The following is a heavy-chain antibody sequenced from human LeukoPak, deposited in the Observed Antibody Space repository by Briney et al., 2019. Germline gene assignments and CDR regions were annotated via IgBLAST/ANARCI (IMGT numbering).Heavy chain of an antibody. D-gene: IGHD1-26*01. J-gene: IGHJ4*02. CDR2: ISGSGGST. CDR3: AKKPGHSGSQEHDY. CDR1: GFTFSSYA. Sequence: GGSLRLSCAASGFTFSSYAMSWVRQAPGKGLEWVSAISGSGGSTYYADSVKGRCTISRDNSKNPLYLQMNSLRAEDTAVYYCAKKPGHSGSQEHDYWGQGTLVTVSS. V-gene: IGHV3-23*01.